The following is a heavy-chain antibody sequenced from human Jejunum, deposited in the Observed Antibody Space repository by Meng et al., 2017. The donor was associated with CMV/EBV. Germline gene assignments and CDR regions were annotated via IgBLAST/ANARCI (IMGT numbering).Heavy chain of an antibody. CDR2: ISISSFM. D-gene: IGHD1-26*01. CDR3: ARVFKGGNYFDY. Sequence: AASGFTFSNYMMNWVRPAPGKGLEWVSSISISSFMYYADSVKGRFTISRDNAKNSLYLQMNSLRAEDTAVYYCARVFKGGNYFDYWGQGTQVTVSS. V-gene: IGHV3-21*01. J-gene: IGHJ4*02. CDR1: GFTFSNYM.